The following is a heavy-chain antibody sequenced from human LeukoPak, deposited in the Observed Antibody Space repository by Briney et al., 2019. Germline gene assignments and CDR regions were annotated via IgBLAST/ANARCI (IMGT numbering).Heavy chain of an antibody. CDR2: ISTSSSTI. V-gene: IGHV3-48*01. Sequence: PGGSLRLSCAASGFTFSSYSMNWVRQAPGKGLEWVSYISTSSSTIYYADSVKGRFTISRDNAKNSLSLQMNSLRAEDTAVYYCARLIRFPKLYYFDFWGQGTLVTVSS. CDR1: GFTFSSYS. CDR3: ARLIRFPKLYYFDF. J-gene: IGHJ4*02. D-gene: IGHD3-3*01.